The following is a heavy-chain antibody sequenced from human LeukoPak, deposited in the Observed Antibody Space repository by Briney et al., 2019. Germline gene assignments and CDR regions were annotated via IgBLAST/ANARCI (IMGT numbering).Heavy chain of an antibody. J-gene: IGHJ6*03. CDR3: ARAKGWTRDGKNTYYYYYMDV. V-gene: IGHV4-59*12. CDR2: IYYSGST. Sequence: PSETLSLTCTVSGGSISSYYWSWIRQPPGKGLEWIGYIYYSGSTNYNPSLKSRVTISVDTSKNQFSLKLSSVIAADTAVYYCARAKGWTRDGKNTYYYYYMDVWGKGTTVTVSS. D-gene: IGHD3/OR15-3a*01. CDR1: GGSISSYY.